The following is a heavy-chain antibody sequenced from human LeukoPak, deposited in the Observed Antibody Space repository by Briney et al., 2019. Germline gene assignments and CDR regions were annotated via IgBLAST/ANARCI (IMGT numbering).Heavy chain of an antibody. D-gene: IGHD3-3*01. CDR1: GFTFSSYW. CDR3: ARVGYDFWSGYLTYYYYYYMDV. J-gene: IGHJ6*03. V-gene: IGHV3-7*01. Sequence: GGSLRLSCAASGFTFSSYWMSWVRQAPGKGLEWVANIKQDGSEKYYVDSVKGRFTISTDNAKNSLYLQMNSLRAEDTAVYYCARVGYDFWSGYLTYYYYYYMDVWGKGTTVTVSS. CDR2: IKQDGSEK.